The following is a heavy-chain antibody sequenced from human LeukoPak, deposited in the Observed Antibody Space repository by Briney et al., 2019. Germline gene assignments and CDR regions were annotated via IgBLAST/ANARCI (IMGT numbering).Heavy chain of an antibody. CDR1: GFTFGSHA. V-gene: IGHV3-23*01. Sequence: PGGSLRLSCAASGFTFGSHAMRWVRQAPGKGLEWVSTISGSADGTHYRDSVKGRFTISRDNSKNTLFLQMNSLTAADTGFYYCAKGIGGTLFDYWGQGTLVTVSS. J-gene: IGHJ4*02. CDR3: AKGIGGTLFDY. D-gene: IGHD4-23*01. CDR2: ISGSADGT.